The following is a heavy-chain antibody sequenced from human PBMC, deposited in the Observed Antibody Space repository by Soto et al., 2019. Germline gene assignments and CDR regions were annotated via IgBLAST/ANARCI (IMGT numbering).Heavy chain of an antibody. Sequence: GGSLRLSCAASGFTFSSYAMSWVRQAPGKGLEWVSAISGSGGSTYYADSVKGRFTISRDNSKNTLYLQMNSLRAEDTAVYYCAKGPYYDFWSGYSNSLYYFDYWGQGTLVTVSS. CDR3: AKGPYYDFWSGYSNSLYYFDY. CDR2: ISGSGGST. V-gene: IGHV3-23*01. CDR1: GFTFSSYA. J-gene: IGHJ4*02. D-gene: IGHD3-3*01.